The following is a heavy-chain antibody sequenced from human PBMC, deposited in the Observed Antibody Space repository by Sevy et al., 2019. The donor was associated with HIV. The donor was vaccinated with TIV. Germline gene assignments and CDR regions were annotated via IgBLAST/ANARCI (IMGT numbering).Heavy chain of an antibody. Sequence: GGSLRLSCAASGFTFSDYYMSWIRQAPGKGLEWVSYISSSGSTIYYADSVKGRFTISRDNAKNSLYLQMNSLRAEDTAVYYCARAILYGYRARHYYYYGMDVWGQGTTVTVSS. CDR1: GFTFSDYY. D-gene: IGHD5-12*01. CDR3: ARAILYGYRARHYYYYGMDV. V-gene: IGHV3-11*01. J-gene: IGHJ6*02. CDR2: ISSSGSTI.